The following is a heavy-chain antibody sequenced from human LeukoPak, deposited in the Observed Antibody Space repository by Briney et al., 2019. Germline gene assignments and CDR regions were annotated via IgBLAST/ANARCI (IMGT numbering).Heavy chain of an antibody. CDR1: GFTFSNYA. D-gene: IGHD6-13*01. CDR3: AKTSKYSTTWYDY. CDR2: ISGDGGST. Sequence: PGGSLRLPCAASGFTFSNYAMSWVRQAPGKGLEWFSGISGDGGSTYYADSVKGRFTISRGSSENALYLQMNSLRAEDTAVYYCAKTSKYSTTWYDYWGQGTLVTVSS. V-gene: IGHV3-23*01. J-gene: IGHJ4*02.